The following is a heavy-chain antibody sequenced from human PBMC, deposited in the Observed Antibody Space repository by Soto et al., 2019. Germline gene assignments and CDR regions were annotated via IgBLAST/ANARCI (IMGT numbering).Heavy chain of an antibody. Sequence: PGQSLKISCKGSPYSFTSYWIAWVRQMLGESLEWMGIIYPGDSDPRYSPSFQGQVTISADKSISTAYLQWSSLKASDTAMYYCARLIDSSGWFENWFDPWGQGTLVTVSS. CDR2: IYPGDSDP. D-gene: IGHD6-19*01. J-gene: IGHJ5*02. CDR3: ARLIDSSGWFENWFDP. V-gene: IGHV5-51*01. CDR1: PYSFTSYW.